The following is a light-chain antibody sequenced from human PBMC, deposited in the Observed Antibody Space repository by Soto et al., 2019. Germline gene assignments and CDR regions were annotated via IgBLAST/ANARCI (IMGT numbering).Light chain of an antibody. J-gene: IGKJ5*01. CDR1: QTVSSNY. CDR3: QQYTGPPTT. Sequence: EIVFMHSEDSLSLSPGERATLSCRASQTVSSNYLAWCQQRPGQAPRLLIYGASTRAAGIPDRFSGSGSGTDFTLTITRLEPEDSAVYFCQQYTGPPTTFGQGTRLEIK. V-gene: IGKV3-20*01. CDR2: GAS.